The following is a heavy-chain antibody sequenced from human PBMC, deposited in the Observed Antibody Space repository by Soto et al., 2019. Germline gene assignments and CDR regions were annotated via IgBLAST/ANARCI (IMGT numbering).Heavy chain of an antibody. CDR2: LTSGDSA. CDR3: KKGARLCDF. V-gene: IGHV3-23*01. Sequence: GGSLRLSCVASGFTVSSQTLGWARQAPGQGLEWVSTLTSGDSAYYADSVKGRFTISRDNYKNTLYLQMNSLTAEDTDAYYSKKGARLCDFWGRGTLVTVSS. D-gene: IGHD2-2*01. CDR1: GFTVSSQT. J-gene: IGHJ4*02.